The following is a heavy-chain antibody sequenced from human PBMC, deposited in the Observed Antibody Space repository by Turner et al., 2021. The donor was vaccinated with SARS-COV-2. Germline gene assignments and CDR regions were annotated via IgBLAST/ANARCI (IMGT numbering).Heavy chain of an antibody. Sequence: QVQTVQSGTEGKRPGAAVKVSGETSGYTVSAYNYHWVRQAAGQGLEWMAWINPKSGDTEFAQKFQGRVTVTRDMSISTADMGLNNHRSDDTAVYYCARVGGSGWYGSWGQGTLVTVSS. CDR3: ARVGGSGWYGS. CDR1: GYTVSAYN. V-gene: IGHV1-2*02. J-gene: IGHJ4*02. D-gene: IGHD6-19*01. CDR2: INPKSGDT.